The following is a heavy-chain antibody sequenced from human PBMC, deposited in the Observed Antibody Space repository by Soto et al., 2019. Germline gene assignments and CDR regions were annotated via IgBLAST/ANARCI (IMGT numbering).Heavy chain of an antibody. Sequence: WGSQRLSCAAAESTFIGSAMHWVRQASGKGLEWVSIIYGGGATYYTDSVKGRFTISRDSSKNTLFLQMNNLRAEDTAVYYCSHCGFSWGLRTLVTVSS. CDR2: IYGGGAT. D-gene: IGHD2-21*02. CDR3: SHCGFS. V-gene: IGHV3-66*01. J-gene: IGHJ5*02. CDR1: ESTFIGSA.